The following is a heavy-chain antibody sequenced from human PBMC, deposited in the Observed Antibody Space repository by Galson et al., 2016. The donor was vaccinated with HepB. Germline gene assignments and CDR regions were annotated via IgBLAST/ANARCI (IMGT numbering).Heavy chain of an antibody. CDR3: AHSRVGAKGHDYYGMDV. J-gene: IGHJ6*02. CDR1: GFSLSTSGVG. D-gene: IGHD1-26*01. Sequence: PALVKPTQTLTLTCTFSGFSLSTSGVGVGWIRQSPGKALEWLALIYWDDDKRYSPSLKSRLTITKDTSLNQVVLIMTNMDPVDTATYYWAHSRVGAKGHDYYGMDVWGQGTTVTVSS. V-gene: IGHV2-5*02. CDR2: IYWDDDK.